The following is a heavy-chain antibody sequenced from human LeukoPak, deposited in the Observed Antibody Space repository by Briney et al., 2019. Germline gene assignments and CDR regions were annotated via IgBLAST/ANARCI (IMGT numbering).Heavy chain of an antibody. CDR2: IKPDGSEK. CDR1: GFTLSSYA. V-gene: IGHV3-7*01. Sequence: GGSLRLSCAASGFTLSSYAMSWVRQAPGKGLEWVANIKPDGSEKYYVDSVKGRFTISRDNAKNSLYLQINSLRAEDTAVFYCATGYCTSTTCYRSRFDYWGQGTLVTVSS. J-gene: IGHJ4*02. D-gene: IGHD2-2*01. CDR3: ATGYCTSTTCYRSRFDY.